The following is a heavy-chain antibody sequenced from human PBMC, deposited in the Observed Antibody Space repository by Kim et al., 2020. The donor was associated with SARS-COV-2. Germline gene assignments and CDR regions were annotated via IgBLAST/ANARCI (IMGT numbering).Heavy chain of an antibody. D-gene: IGHD6-13*01. V-gene: IGHV3-49*02. Sequence: KGRFTISRDDSKSIAYLQMNSLKTEDTAVYYCTKEGIAAAGTYYYYGMDVWGQGTTVTVSS. J-gene: IGHJ6*02. CDR3: TKEGIAAAGTYYYYGMDV.